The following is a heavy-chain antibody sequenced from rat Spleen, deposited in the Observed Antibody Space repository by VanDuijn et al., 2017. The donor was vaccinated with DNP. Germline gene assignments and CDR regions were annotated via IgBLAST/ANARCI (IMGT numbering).Heavy chain of an antibody. CDR1: GFSFSDYY. CDR2: VNTGGGIT. CDR3: VRRGGKGLFSK. Sequence: EVQLVESGGGLVQPGGSLKLSCAASGFSFSDYYMAWVRQAPMKGLEWVASVNTGGGITYYRDSVKGRFIVSRDNAKNTLDLQMDSLRSEDTATYYCVRRGGKGLFSKWGQGTLVTVSS. D-gene: IGHD3-1*01. J-gene: IGHJ3*01. V-gene: IGHV5-25*01.